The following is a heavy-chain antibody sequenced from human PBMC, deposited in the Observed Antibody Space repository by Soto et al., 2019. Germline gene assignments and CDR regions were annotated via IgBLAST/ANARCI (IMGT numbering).Heavy chain of an antibody. D-gene: IGHD1-1*01. CDR1: GGSISSGGYS. CDR3: ARDQLEGNWFDP. CDR2: IYHSGST. V-gene: IGHV4-30-2*01. J-gene: IGHJ5*02. Sequence: QLQLQESGSGLVRPSQTLSLTCAVSGGSISSGGYSWTWTRQPPGKGLEWIGYIYHSGSTLSNPSLKSRVTISVDKSKNQFSLKLTSVTAADTAVYYCARDQLEGNWFDPWGQGTLVTVSS.